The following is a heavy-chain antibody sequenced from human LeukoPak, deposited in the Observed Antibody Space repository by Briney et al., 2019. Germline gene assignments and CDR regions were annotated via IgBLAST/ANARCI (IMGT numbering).Heavy chain of an antibody. CDR2: IYSGGST. CDR1: AFTVSSNY. Sequence: PGGSLRLSCAASAFTVSSNYMSWVRQAPGKGLEWVSVIYSGGSTYYADSVKGRFTISRDISKNTVYLQMNSLRAEDTAVYYCARTYGDYVYILGYWGQGTLVTVSS. D-gene: IGHD4-17*01. V-gene: IGHV3-53*01. J-gene: IGHJ4*02. CDR3: ARTYGDYVYILGY.